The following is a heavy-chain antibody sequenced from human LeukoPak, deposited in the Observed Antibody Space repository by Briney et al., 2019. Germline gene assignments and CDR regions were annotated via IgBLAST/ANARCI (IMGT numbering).Heavy chain of an antibody. CDR3: AKSYCSSTSCYTPSVY. J-gene: IGHJ4*02. D-gene: IGHD2-2*02. Sequence: GGSLRLSCAASGFTVSSNYMSWVRQAPGKGLEWVSVIYSGGSTYYADSVKGRFTISRDNSKNTLYLQMNSLRAEDTAVYYCAKSYCSSTSCYTPSVYWGQGTLVTVSS. CDR2: IYSGGST. V-gene: IGHV3-53*01. CDR1: GFTVSSNY.